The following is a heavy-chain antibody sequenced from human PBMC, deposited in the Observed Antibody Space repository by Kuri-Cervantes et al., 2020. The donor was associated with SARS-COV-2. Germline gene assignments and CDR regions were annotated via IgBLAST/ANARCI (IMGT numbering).Heavy chain of an antibody. V-gene: IGHV3-21*01. CDR3: ARDRWYSSSWYGWYFDL. CDR1: GFTFSSYS. Sequence: GESLKISCAASGFTFSSYSMNWVRQAPGKGLEWVSSISSSSYIYYADSVKGRFTISRDNAKNSLYLQMNSLRAEDTAVYYCARDRWYSSSWYGWYFDLWGRGTLVTVSS. D-gene: IGHD6-13*01. CDR2: ISSSSYI. J-gene: IGHJ2*01.